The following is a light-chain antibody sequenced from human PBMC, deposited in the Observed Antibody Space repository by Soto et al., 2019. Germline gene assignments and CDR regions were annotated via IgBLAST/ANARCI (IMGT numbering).Light chain of an antibody. CDR1: SSDVGNYNL. CDR2: EGS. CDR3: CSYAGSSTYV. J-gene: IGLJ1*01. Sequence: QSALTQPASVSGSPGQSITISCTGTSSDVGNYNLVSWYQQHPGKAPKLMIYEGSKRPSGVSNRFSGSKSGNTAYLTISILQAEDEADYYCCSYAGSSTYVFGTGTKVTVL. V-gene: IGLV2-23*01.